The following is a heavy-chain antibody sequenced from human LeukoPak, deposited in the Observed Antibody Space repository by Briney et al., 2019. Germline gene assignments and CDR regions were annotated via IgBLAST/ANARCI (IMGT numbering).Heavy chain of an antibody. Sequence: AGSLRLYCAASGFTFSSYEMNWVRQAPGQGLEWVSYISSSGSTIYYADSVKGRFTISRDNAKNSLYLQMNSLRAEDTAVYYCAELGITMIGGVWGKGTTVTISS. CDR3: AELGITMIGGV. CDR1: GFTFSSYE. J-gene: IGHJ6*04. V-gene: IGHV3-48*03. D-gene: IGHD3-10*02. CDR2: ISSSGSTI.